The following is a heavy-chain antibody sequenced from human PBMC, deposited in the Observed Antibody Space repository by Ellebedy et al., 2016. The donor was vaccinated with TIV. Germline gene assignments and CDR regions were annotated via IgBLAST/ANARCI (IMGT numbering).Heavy chain of an antibody. V-gene: IGHV4-59*01. CDR1: GDSISTYY. Sequence: MPSETLSLTCSVSGDSISTYYWTWIRQPPGRGLEWIGYIYYSGSTDYTPSLKSRVAISLDTSRDEFSLKLASVTAADTAVYYCARGISWYLFDFWGQGALVNVSS. CDR3: ARGISWYLFDF. D-gene: IGHD6-13*01. CDR2: IYYSGST. J-gene: IGHJ4*02.